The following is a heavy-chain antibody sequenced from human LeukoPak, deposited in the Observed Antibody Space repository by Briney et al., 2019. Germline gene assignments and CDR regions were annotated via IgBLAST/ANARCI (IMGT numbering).Heavy chain of an antibody. D-gene: IGHD5-24*01. J-gene: IGHJ3*02. CDR2: INPSGGST. V-gene: IGHV1-46*01. CDR1: GGTFSSYA. Sequence: ASVKVSCKASGGTFSSYAISWVRQAPGQGLEWMGIINPSGGSTSYAQKFQGRVTMTTDTSTSTAYMELGSLRSDDTAVYYCARVEDGYLSAFDIWGQGTMVTVSS. CDR3: ARVEDGYLSAFDI.